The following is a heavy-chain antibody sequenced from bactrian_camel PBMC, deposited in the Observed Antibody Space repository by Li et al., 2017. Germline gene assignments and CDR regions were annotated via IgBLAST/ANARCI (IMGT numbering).Heavy chain of an antibody. CDR2: IDNHGSV. J-gene: IGHJ4*01. V-gene: IGHV3S53*01. CDR1: ASTYYSNC. CDR3: AAGCDGSNEWDYTY. D-gene: IGHD6*01. Sequence: VLLVESGGGSVQPGGSLRLSCVTSASTYYSNCMAWFRQAPGKEREVFATIDNHGSVSFQRSVLGRFTISKDNAKNTLFLQMDRLKPADTATYYCAAGCDGSNEWDYTYWGQGTQVTVS.